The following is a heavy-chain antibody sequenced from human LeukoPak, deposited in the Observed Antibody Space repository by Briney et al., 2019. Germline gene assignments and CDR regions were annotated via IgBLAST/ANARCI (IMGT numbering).Heavy chain of an antibody. Sequence: GRSLRLSCAASGFTFSSYGMHWVRQAPGKGLEWVSIVSFDGTNNFYADSVSGRFTVSRDDSENTVYLHMNSLRPDDTAVYFCARDRNVIGADFDSWGQGTLVTVSS. CDR1: GFTFSSYG. J-gene: IGHJ5*01. D-gene: IGHD2/OR15-2a*01. CDR2: VSFDGTNN. V-gene: IGHV3-30*19. CDR3: ARDRNVIGADFDS.